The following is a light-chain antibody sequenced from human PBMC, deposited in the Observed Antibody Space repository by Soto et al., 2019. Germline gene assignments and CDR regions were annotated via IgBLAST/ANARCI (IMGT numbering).Light chain of an antibody. Sequence: EIVMTQSPATLSVSPGERATLSCRASQSVNSTFLAWYQQKPGQAPRLLIYGASTRATGIPARFSGSGSGTEFTLTISRLEPEDFAVYYCQQYGSSPITFGQGTRLEIK. CDR2: GAS. CDR3: QQYGSSPIT. CDR1: QSVNSTF. J-gene: IGKJ5*01. V-gene: IGKV3-20*01.